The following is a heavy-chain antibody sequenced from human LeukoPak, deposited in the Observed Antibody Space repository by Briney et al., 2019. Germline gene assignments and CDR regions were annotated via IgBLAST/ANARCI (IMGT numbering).Heavy chain of an antibody. CDR3: ARHLAIACSSTSCYPGYYYYYGMDV. J-gene: IGHJ6*02. V-gene: IGHV4-59*08. CDR2: IYYSGST. CDR1: GGSISSYY. D-gene: IGHD2-2*01. Sequence: PSETLSLTCTVSGGSISSYYWSWLRQPPGKGLEWIGYIYYSGSTKYNPSLKSRVTISVDTSKNQFSLKLSSVTAADTAVYYCARHLAIACSSTSCYPGYYYYYGMDVWGQGTTVTVSS.